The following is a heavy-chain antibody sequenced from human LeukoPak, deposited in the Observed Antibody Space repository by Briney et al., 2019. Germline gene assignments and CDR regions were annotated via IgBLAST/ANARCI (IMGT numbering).Heavy chain of an antibody. J-gene: IGHJ3*02. Sequence: PGGSLRLSCAASGFTVSSNYMSWVRQAPGKRLEWVAAISGGGGTTYYAESVKGRFTISRDNSKNTLYVQINSLTAEDTAVFYCARRMATATGAFDIWGQGTMVTVSS. CDR3: ARRMATATGAFDI. CDR2: ISGGGGTT. D-gene: IGHD2-21*02. CDR1: GFTVSSNY. V-gene: IGHV3-53*01.